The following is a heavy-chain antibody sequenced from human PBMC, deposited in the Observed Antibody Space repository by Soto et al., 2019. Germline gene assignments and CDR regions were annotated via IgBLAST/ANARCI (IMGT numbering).Heavy chain of an antibody. Sequence: LALTCAVSGGSLSSGGYSWSWIRQPPGKGLEWIGYIYHTGRTYYNPSLKSRVTMSVDTSKKQFSLSLHSATAADTAVYYCAGTEYSYYYYAMNLWGQGATVTVSS. CDR3: AGTEYSYYYYAMNL. CDR2: IYHTGRT. CDR1: GGSLSSGGYS. D-gene: IGHD3-10*01. V-gene: IGHV4-30-2*01. J-gene: IGHJ6*02.